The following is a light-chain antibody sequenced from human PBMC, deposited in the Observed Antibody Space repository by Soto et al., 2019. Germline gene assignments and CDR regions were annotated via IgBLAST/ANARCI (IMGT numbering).Light chain of an antibody. V-gene: IGKV1-39*01. CDR1: QTIRSH. Sequence: DIQMTQSPSSLSASVVDIFIMTCVASQTIRSHFNWYQQKPGKAPNLLVYAASSLKSGVPSRFTGSGSGTDFTLTISSLQPEDFATYFCQQSYTTPITFGQGTRLEI. CDR2: AAS. CDR3: QQSYTTPIT. J-gene: IGKJ5*01.